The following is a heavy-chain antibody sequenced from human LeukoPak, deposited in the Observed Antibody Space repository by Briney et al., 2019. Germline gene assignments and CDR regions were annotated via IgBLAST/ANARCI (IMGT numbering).Heavy chain of an antibody. V-gene: IGHV1-69*05. CDR2: IIPVFGSA. Sequence: ASVKVSCNASGGTFSSYVISGVRQAPGQGLEWMGGIIPVFGSAHYEQKFQGRVTITTDESTSTVCMELSSLRSEDTAVYYCAREADTAMVTGWFDSWGQGALVTVSS. D-gene: IGHD5-18*01. CDR3: AREADTAMVTGWFDS. J-gene: IGHJ5*01. CDR1: GGTFSSYV.